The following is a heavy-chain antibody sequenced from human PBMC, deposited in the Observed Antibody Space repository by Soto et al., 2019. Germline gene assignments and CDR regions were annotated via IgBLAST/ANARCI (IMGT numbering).Heavy chain of an antibody. CDR1: GVSFSTAW. Sequence: EVQLVESGGDLVKPGGSLRLACGGSGVSFSTAWMNWVRQAPGKGLEWVGRIKRKVDGETTDYAAPVKGRFTISRDDSINTLYLQMNSRKTDDTAVYCFATDTSDTVDYAMDFWGQGTTVTVSS. J-gene: IGHJ6*02. D-gene: IGHD2-2*01. V-gene: IGHV3-15*07. CDR2: IKRKVDGETT. CDR3: ATDTSDTVDYAMDF.